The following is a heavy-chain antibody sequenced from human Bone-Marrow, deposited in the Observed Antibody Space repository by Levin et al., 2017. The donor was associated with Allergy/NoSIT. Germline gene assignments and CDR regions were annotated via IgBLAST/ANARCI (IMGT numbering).Heavy chain of an antibody. Sequence: VASVKVSCKASGYTFTDFYIHYLRQAPGQGLEWMGWMNPKTGGTRYAEKFQGRVTMTRDTSITTAYMELSSLRSDDTAVYYCARGRYFDPTNWFDPWGQGTLVTVSS. J-gene: IGHJ5*02. V-gene: IGHV1-2*02. CDR2: MNPKTGGT. CDR3: ARGRYFDPTNWFDP. CDR1: GYTFTDFY. D-gene: IGHD3-9*01.